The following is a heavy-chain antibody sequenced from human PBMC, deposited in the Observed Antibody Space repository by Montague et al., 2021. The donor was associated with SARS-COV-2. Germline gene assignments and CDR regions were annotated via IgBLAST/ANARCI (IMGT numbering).Heavy chain of an antibody. V-gene: IGHV4-59*01. Sequence: ETLSLTCTVAGGSISTYYWSWIRQPPGKGLEWIAYINYSGITNHNPSLKSRVSVSLDTSKNHFSLNLKSVTAADTAVYYCARSGWLTRGFDSWGQGTLVFVSS. CDR1: GGSISTYY. J-gene: IGHJ4*02. D-gene: IGHD5-12*01. CDR3: ARSGWLTRGFDS. CDR2: INYSGIT.